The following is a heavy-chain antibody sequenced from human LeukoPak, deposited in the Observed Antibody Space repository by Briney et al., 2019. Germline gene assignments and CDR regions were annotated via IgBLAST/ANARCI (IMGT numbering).Heavy chain of an antibody. CDR2: INPNSGGT. D-gene: IGHD3-9*01. CDR1: GSTFTGYY. J-gene: IGHJ4*02. V-gene: IGHV1-2*06. CDR3: ARDMAYYDILTGQMDY. Sequence: PSVKVSFKASGSTFTGYYMHWVRPAPGQGLEWMGRINPNSGGTNYAQKFQGRVTMTRDTSISTAYMELSRLRSDDTAVYYCARDMAYYDILTGQMDYWGQGTLVTVSS.